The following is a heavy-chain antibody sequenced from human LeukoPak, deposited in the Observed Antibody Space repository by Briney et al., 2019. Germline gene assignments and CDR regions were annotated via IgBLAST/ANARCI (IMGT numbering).Heavy chain of an antibody. J-gene: IGHJ3*02. CDR3: ARDNQIEWLPDAFDI. CDR1: GFTFSSYS. CDR2: ISSSSSYI. Sequence: PGGSLRLSCAASGFTFSSYSMNWVRQAPGKGLEWVSSISSSSSYIYYADSVKGRFTISRDNAKNSLYLQMNSLRAEDTAVYYCARDNQIEWLPDAFDIWGQGTMVTVSS. D-gene: IGHD3-3*01. V-gene: IGHV3-21*01.